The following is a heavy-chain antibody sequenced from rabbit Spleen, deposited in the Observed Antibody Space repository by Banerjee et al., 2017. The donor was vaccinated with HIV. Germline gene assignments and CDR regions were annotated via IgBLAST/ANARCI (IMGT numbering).Heavy chain of an antibody. J-gene: IGHJ3*01. CDR2: IDAGSSDFT. CDR3: ARDLVAVIGWNFSL. D-gene: IGHD1-1*01. Sequence: QSLEESGGDLVKPGASLTLTCTASGFSFSSRYYMCWVRQAPGKGPQWIACIDAGSSDFTYHASWAKGRFTISRTSSTTVTLRMTSLTAADRATYFCARDLVAVIGWNFSLWGQGTLVTVS. CDR1: GFSFSSRYY. V-gene: IGHV1S40*01.